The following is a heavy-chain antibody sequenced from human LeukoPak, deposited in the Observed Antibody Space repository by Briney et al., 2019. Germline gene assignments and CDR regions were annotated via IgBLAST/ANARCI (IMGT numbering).Heavy chain of an antibody. D-gene: IGHD6-19*01. V-gene: IGHV3-30*02. CDR1: GFTFSSYG. CDR3: AKVAKIAVAGLDY. J-gene: IGHJ4*02. Sequence: PGGSLRLSCAASGFTFSSYGMHWVRQAPGKGLEWVAFIRYDGSNKYYADSVKGRFTISRDNSKNTLYLQMNSLRAEDTAVYYCAKVAKIAVAGLDYWGQGTLVTVSS. CDR2: IRYDGSNK.